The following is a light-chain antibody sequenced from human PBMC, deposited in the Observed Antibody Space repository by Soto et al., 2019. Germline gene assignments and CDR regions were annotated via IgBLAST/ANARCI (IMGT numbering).Light chain of an antibody. CDR1: QSVTGDK. CDR3: QQYGNSPFT. CDR2: GRS. J-gene: IGKJ2*01. V-gene: IGKV3-20*01. Sequence: EIVLTQSPGPLSLSPGNSAALSCRASQSVTGDKVAWYQQRPGQAPRLLIYGRSTRATDIPARFRGSGSGTDYTLTINILEPEDFALYYCQQYGNSPFTFGQGTKLEI.